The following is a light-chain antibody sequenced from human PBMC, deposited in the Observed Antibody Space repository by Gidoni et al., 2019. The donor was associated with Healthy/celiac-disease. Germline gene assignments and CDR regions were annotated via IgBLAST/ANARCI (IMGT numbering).Light chain of an antibody. CDR3: QQYNSYPLT. CDR1: QSISSW. Sequence: IQMTQSPSTLSASVGDRVTITCRASQSISSWLAWYQQKPGKAPKLLIYKASSLESGDPSRFSGSGSGTEFTLTISSLQPDDFATYYCQQYNSYPLTFGGGTKVEIK. CDR2: KAS. J-gene: IGKJ4*01. V-gene: IGKV1-5*03.